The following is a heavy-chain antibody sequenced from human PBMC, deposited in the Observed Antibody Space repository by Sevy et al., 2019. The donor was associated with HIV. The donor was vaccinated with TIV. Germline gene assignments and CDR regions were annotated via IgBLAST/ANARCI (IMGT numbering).Heavy chain of an antibody. J-gene: IGHJ5*02. CDR3: ARVGCSSSSCYFWFDP. V-gene: IGHV1-2*02. CDR1: GYTFTGYY. Sequence: ASVKVSCKASGYTFTGYYMHWVRQAPGQGLEWMGWINPNSGGTNYAQKFQGRVTMTRDTSISTAYMELSRLRADDTAVYYCARVGCSSSSCYFWFDPWGQGTLVTVSS. D-gene: IGHD2-2*01. CDR2: INPNSGGT.